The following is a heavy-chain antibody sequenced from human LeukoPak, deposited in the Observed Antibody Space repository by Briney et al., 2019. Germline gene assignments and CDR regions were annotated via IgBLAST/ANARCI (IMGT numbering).Heavy chain of an antibody. D-gene: IGHD7-27*01. CDR3: ARSGRFDY. J-gene: IGHJ4*02. V-gene: IGHV3-7*01. Sequence: GGSLKLSCVASRFTFSNHYMSWVRQAPGKGLEWVATIKPDGSETFYVDSVKGRFTISRDNAKNSLYLQMNSLRAEDTAVYYCARSGRFDYWGQGTLVTVSS. CDR1: RFTFSNHY. CDR2: IKPDGSET.